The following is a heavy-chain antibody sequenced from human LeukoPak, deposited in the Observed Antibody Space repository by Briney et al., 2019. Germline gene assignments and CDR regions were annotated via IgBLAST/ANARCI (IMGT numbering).Heavy chain of an antibody. CDR1: GYTFTGYY. Sequence: ASVKVSCKASGYTFTGYYMHWVRQAPGQGLEWMGWINPNSGGTNYAQKFQGRVTMTRDTSISTAYMELSRLRPDDTAVYYCAGTAMGKPTRFDYWGQGTLVTVSS. J-gene: IGHJ4*02. D-gene: IGHD5-18*01. CDR3: AGTAMGKPTRFDY. V-gene: IGHV1-2*02. CDR2: INPNSGGT.